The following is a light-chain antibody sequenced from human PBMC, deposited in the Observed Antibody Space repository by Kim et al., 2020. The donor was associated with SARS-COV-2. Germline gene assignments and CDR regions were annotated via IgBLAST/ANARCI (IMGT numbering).Light chain of an antibody. CDR2: AAY. CDR3: QQYNNYPYT. J-gene: IGKJ2*01. Sequence: SAFVGDRVTIPCRASQGIRNYLAWFQQKLGKAPKSLMYAAYVLQSGVPSKFSGSRSGTDFTLTISSLQPEDFATYYCQQYNNYPYTFGQGTKLEI. CDR1: QGIRNY. V-gene: IGKV1-16*02.